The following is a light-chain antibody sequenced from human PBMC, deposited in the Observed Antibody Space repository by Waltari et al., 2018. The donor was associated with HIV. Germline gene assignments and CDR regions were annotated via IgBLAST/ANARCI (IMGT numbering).Light chain of an antibody. V-gene: IGLV1-40*01. CDR2: ANN. CDR3: QSYDSTLRVV. Sequence: QPVLTQPPSVSGAPGQRVTISCPRSSTNIGATYDVNWYQQLPGTAPKLLIYANNKRPSGVPDRFSGSKSGTSASLAITGLQAEDEADYYCQSYDSTLRVVFGGGTKLTVL. J-gene: IGLJ2*01. CDR1: STNIGATYD.